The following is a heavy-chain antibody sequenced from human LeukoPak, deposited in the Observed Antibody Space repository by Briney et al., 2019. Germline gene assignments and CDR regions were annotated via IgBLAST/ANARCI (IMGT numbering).Heavy chain of an antibody. CDR3: ARVLARGRGALKERLLYNNVYYDMDV. J-gene: IGHJ6*02. CDR1: GYTFNMYD. V-gene: IGHV1-8*01. D-gene: IGHD1-26*01. CDR2: VSPTSGNT. Sequence: RASVKVSCKASGYTFNMYDINWVRQTPGQGREWMGWVSPTSGNTHYAQNFQGRVTMTWNSSITTAYMELSSLRSEDTAVFYCARVLARGRGALKERLLYNNVYYDMDVWGQGTTVTVSS.